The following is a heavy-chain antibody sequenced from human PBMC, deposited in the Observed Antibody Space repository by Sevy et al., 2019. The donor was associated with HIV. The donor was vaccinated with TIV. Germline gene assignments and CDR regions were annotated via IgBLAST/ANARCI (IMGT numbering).Heavy chain of an antibody. CDR3: AILGTYYSDGSGYYYQVPSDY. CDR2: ISGSGGST. Sequence: GGSLRLSCAASGFTFSSYAMSWVRQAPGKGLEWVSTISGSGGSTYYADSGKGRFTISRDNFKNTLYLQMNSLRAEDTAVYYCAILGTYYSDGSGYYYQVPSDYWGQGTLVTVSS. J-gene: IGHJ4*02. CDR1: GFTFSSYA. V-gene: IGHV3-23*01. D-gene: IGHD3-22*01.